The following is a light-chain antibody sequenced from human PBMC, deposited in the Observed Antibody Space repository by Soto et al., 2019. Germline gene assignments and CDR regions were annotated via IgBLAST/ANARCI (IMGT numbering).Light chain of an antibody. V-gene: IGKV1-5*01. CDR1: QSISSW. CDR3: QQYNSYPWT. Sequence: DIQMTQSPSTLSASVGDRVTITCRASQSISSWLAWYQQKPGKAPKFLIYDASSLESGVPSRFSGSGSGTEVTLNISSLQPDDFATYYCQQYNSYPWTFGQGTKVEIK. CDR2: DAS. J-gene: IGKJ1*01.